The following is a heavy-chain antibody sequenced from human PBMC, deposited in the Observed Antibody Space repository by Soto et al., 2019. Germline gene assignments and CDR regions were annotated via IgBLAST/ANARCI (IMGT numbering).Heavy chain of an antibody. CDR1: GGSISTYY. Sequence: PEETLSLTCTVSGGSISTYYWSWIRQPPGKGLEWIGYIYFGGSTDYNPSLKSRVTISVDTSKNQLSLKLTSVTAADTAMYYCARSPGYCSGTTCYHKPYYYYYYMDVWGKGTPVTVSS. CDR2: IYFGGST. CDR3: ARSPGYCSGTTCYHKPYYYYYYMDV. J-gene: IGHJ6*03. V-gene: IGHV4-59*08. D-gene: IGHD2-2*01.